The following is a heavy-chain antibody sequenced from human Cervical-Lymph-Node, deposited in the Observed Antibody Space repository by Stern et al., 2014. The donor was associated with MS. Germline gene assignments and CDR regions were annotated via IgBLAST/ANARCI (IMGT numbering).Heavy chain of an antibody. Sequence: VQLVESGPGLLKPSETLSLTCTVSGGSVNTVSYYWSWVRQPPGKGLEWIGYISYSGSTKYNPYLKSRVNISVDTSKNQFSLNLRSVTAADTAVYYCTRGVRVWGQGTTVTVSS. CDR1: GGSVNTVSYY. CDR2: ISYSGST. V-gene: IGHV4-61*01. CDR3: TRGVRV. J-gene: IGHJ6*02.